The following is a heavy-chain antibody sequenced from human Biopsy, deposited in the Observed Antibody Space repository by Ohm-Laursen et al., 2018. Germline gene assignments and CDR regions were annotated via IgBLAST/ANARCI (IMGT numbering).Heavy chain of an antibody. V-gene: IGHV1-69*10. CDR3: ATPFQYYDSWGGYPPFDH. CDR2: IIAVSGLV. J-gene: IGHJ4*02. CDR1: GFIFTSYG. Sequence: EASVKVSCKASGFIFTSYGLSWVRQAPGEGLEWMGGIIAVSGLVNYAPKFQGRVSITADKSTTTAYMELSNLKSEDTAVYYCATPFQYYDSWGGYPPFDHWGQGTLVTVSS. D-gene: IGHD3-3*01.